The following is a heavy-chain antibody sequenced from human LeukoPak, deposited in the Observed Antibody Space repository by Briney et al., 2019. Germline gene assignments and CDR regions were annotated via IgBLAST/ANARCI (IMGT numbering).Heavy chain of an antibody. Sequence: ASVKVSCKASGYTFTSYDINWVRQATGQGLEWMGWMNPNSGNTGYAQKFQGRVIMTRNTSISTAYMELSSLRSEDTAVYYCARDSSGYYLRYFDLWGRGTLVTVSS. J-gene: IGHJ2*01. V-gene: IGHV1-8*01. CDR3: ARDSSGYYLRYFDL. CDR2: MNPNSGNT. D-gene: IGHD3-22*01. CDR1: GYTFTSYD.